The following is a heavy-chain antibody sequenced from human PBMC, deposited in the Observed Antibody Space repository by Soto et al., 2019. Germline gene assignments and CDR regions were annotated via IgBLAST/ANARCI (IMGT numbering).Heavy chain of an antibody. Sequence: PSETLSLTCAVYGGSFSGYYWSWIRQPPGKGLEWIGEINHSGSTNYNPSLKSRVTISVDTSKNQFSLKLSSVTAADTAVYYCARGVAAADPGGKHDYWGQGTLVTVSS. V-gene: IGHV4-34*01. CDR2: INHSGST. J-gene: IGHJ4*02. D-gene: IGHD6-13*01. CDR3: ARGVAAADPGGKHDY. CDR1: GGSFSGYY.